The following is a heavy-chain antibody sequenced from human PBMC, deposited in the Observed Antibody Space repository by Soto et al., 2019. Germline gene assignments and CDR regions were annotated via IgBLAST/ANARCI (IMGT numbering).Heavy chain of an antibody. CDR1: GGSISSYY. J-gene: IGHJ5*02. Sequence: PSETLSLTCTVSGGSISSYYWGWIRQPPGKGLEWIGYIYYSGSTNYNPSLKSRVTISVDTSKNQFSLKLSSVTAADTAVYYCARDKRERRFLEWFRGFDPWGQGTLVTVSS. CDR3: ARDKRERRFLEWFRGFDP. CDR2: IYYSGST. D-gene: IGHD3-3*01. V-gene: IGHV4-59*01.